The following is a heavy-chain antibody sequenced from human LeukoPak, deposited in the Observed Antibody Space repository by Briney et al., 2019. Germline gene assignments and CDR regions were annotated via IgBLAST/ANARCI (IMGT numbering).Heavy chain of an antibody. Sequence: GGSLRLSCAASGFTFSGSGMHWVRQASGKGLEWVGRIRSKANNYATAYAASVKGRFTISRDDSKNTAYLQMNSLKTEDTAVYYCSSGYDYPYYYYMDVWGKGTTVTVSS. D-gene: IGHD5-12*01. CDR2: IRSKANNYAT. V-gene: IGHV3-73*01. J-gene: IGHJ6*03. CDR1: GFTFSGSG. CDR3: SSGYDYPYYYYMDV.